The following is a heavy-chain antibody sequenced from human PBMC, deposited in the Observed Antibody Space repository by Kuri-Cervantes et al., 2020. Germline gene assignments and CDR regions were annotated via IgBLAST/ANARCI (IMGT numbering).Heavy chain of an antibody. CDR3: ARARWEQWLPASYYYYYMDV. J-gene: IGHJ6*03. CDR1: GYTFTSCG. CDR2: ISAYNGDT. Sequence: ASVKVSCKASGYTFTSCGISWVRQAPGQGLEWMGWISAYNGDTNYAQKLQGRVTMTTDTSTSTAYMELRSLRSDDTAVYYCARARWEQWLPASYYYYYMDVWGKGTTVTVSS. D-gene: IGHD6-19*01. V-gene: IGHV1-18*01.